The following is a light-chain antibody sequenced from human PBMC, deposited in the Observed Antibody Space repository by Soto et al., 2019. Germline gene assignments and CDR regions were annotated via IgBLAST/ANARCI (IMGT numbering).Light chain of an antibody. CDR1: SSDVGYYNY. J-gene: IGLJ1*01. V-gene: IGLV2-14*03. CDR2: EVT. Sequence: QSVLTQPASVSGSRGQSITISCTGTSSDVGYYNYVSWYQQYPGKGPKLIIFEVTNRPSGISNRFSGSKSGNTASLTISGLQAEDEADYYCGSWDSSLTYVFGTGTKLTVL. CDR3: GSWDSSLTYV.